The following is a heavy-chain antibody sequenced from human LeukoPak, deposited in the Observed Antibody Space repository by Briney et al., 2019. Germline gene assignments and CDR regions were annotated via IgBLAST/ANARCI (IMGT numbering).Heavy chain of an antibody. J-gene: IGHJ4*02. CDR3: AYEDGSGLPGMDFDY. CDR1: GYTFTSCG. V-gene: IGHV1-18*01. D-gene: IGHD3-10*01. CDR2: ISAYNGNT. Sequence: ASVKVSCKASGYTFTSCGIIWVRQAPGQGLEWMGWISAYNGNTNYAQKLQGRVTMTTDTSTSTAYMELRSLRSDDTAVYYCAYEDGSGLPGMDFDYWGQGTLVTVSS.